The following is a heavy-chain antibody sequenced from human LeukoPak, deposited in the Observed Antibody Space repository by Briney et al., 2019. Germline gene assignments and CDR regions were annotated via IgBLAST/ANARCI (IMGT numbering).Heavy chain of an antibody. CDR3: AALQYDILTGYYRGFDY. V-gene: IGHV1-58*02. CDR1: GFTFSSTA. Sequence: GTSVKVSCKASGFTFSSTAMQWVRQARGQRLEWIGWIVVGSGNTNYAQKFQERVTITRDMSTSTAYMELSSLRSEDTAVYYCAALQYDILTGYYRGFDYWGQGTLVTVSS. CDR2: IVVGSGNT. J-gene: IGHJ4*02. D-gene: IGHD3-9*01.